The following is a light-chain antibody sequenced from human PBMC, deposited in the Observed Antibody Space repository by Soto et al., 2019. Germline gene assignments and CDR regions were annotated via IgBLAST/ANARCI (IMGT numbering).Light chain of an antibody. Sequence: DIQMTQSPSTLSASVGDTVTITCRASQSLSYWLAWYQQKPGQAPILLIHKASTLERGVPSRSRGSGSGTEFTLTISSLQPDDFATFCCQQYDRFPYTLGQGTKLEIK. CDR2: KAS. CDR1: QSLSYW. CDR3: QQYDRFPYT. J-gene: IGKJ2*01. V-gene: IGKV1-5*03.